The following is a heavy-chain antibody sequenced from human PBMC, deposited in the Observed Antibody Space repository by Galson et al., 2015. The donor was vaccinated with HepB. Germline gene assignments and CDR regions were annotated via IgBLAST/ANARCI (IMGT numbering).Heavy chain of an antibody. J-gene: IGHJ4*02. CDR2: SSGSGGST. V-gene: IGHV3-23*01. Sequence: SLRLSCAASGFTFSSYAMSWVRQAPGKGLEWVSASSGSGGSTYYADSVKGRFTISRDNSKNTLYLQMNSLRAEDTAVYYCAKDRGVAAAFLALWDYWGQGTLVTVSS. CDR3: AKDRGVAAAFLALWDY. D-gene: IGHD6-13*01. CDR1: GFTFSSYA.